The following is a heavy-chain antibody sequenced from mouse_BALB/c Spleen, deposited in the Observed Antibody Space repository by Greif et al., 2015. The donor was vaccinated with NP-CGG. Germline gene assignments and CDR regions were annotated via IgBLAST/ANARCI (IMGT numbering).Heavy chain of an antibody. J-gene: IGHJ1*01. CDR3: ARDYDYWYFDV. D-gene: IGHD2-4*01. CDR1: GYTFTSYW. Sequence: QVQLQQSGAELAKPGASVKMSCKASGYTFTSYWMHWVKQRPGQGLEWIGYINPSTGYTEYNQKFKDKATLTADKSSSTAYMQLSSLTFEDSAVYYCARDYDYWYFDVWGAGTTVTVSS. V-gene: IGHV1-7*01. CDR2: INPSTGYT.